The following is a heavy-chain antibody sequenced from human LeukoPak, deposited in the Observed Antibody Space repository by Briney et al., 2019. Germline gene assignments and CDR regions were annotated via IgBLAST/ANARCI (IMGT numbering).Heavy chain of an antibody. D-gene: IGHD3-10*01. V-gene: IGHV4-39*01. CDR3: ARQRYGSGTYDFDY. J-gene: IGHJ4*02. Sequence: SETLSLTCTVSGGFISSRSYYWGWVRQPPGKGLEWIGNIYYTGRTYYNPSLNSRVTISVDTSKNQFSLKLSSVTAADTAVYYCARQRYGSGTYDFDYWGRGTLVTVSS. CDR2: IYYTGRT. CDR1: GGFISSRSYY.